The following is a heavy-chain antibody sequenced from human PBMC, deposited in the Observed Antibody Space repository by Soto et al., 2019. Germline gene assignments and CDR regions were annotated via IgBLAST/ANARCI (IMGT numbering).Heavy chain of an antibody. CDR2: IIPIYGTA. CDR3: APALGSCSARRCDNTAFGS. J-gene: IGHJ3*01. Sequence: SVKVSCKASGSSFSSYAISWVRQAPGQGLEWMGGIIPIYGTANYAQKFQGRVTITADESTSTAYMELRSLRSEDTAVYYCAPALGSCSARRCDNTAFGSWGKGTM. CDR1: GSSFSSYA. V-gene: IGHV1-69*13. D-gene: IGHD3-3*01.